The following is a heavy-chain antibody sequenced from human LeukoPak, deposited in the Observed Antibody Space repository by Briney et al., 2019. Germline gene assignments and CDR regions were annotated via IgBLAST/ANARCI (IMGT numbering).Heavy chain of an antibody. CDR1: GVSIDSYH. J-gene: IGHJ4*02. CDR3: AGRTAATTRPFDY. Sequence: RPSETLSLTCSVSGVSIDSYHWSWIRQPPGKGLEWIGYFYYTGSTNYSPSFEGRVTISEDTSKNQISLRLTSVTAADTAVYYCAGRTAATTRPFDYRGQGTLVTVSS. D-gene: IGHD2-21*02. CDR2: FYYTGST. V-gene: IGHV4-59*01.